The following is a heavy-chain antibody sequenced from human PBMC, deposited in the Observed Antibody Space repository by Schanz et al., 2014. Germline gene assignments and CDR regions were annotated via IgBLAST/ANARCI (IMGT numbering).Heavy chain of an antibody. Sequence: QVQLVQSGAEVKKPGASVKVSCKASGYTFTNYGISWVRQAPGQGLEWMGWISGYNDNTKYAQDFQGRVTMTTDTATSTAYMELSSLTSDDTAVYFCARDVGRPGHFWYFDLWGRGTLVTVSS. CDR3: ARDVGRPGHFWYFDL. D-gene: IGHD1-1*01. CDR2: ISGYNDNT. J-gene: IGHJ2*01. CDR1: GYTFTNYG. V-gene: IGHV1-18*04.